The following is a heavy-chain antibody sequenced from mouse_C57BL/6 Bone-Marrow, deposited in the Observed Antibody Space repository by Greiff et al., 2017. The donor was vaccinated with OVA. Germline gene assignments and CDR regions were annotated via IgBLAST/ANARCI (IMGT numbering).Heavy chain of an antibody. D-gene: IGHD1-1*01. CDR1: GYTFTSYW. J-gene: IGHJ1*03. CDR3: ARSHYGSSHWYFDV. V-gene: IGHV1-55*01. CDR2: IYPGSGST. Sequence: QVQLQQPGAELVKPGASVKMSCKASGYTFTSYWITWVKQRPGQGLEWIGDIYPGSGSTNYNEKFKSKATLTVDTSSSTAYMKLSSLTSEDSAVYYCARSHYGSSHWYFDVWGTGTTVTVSS.